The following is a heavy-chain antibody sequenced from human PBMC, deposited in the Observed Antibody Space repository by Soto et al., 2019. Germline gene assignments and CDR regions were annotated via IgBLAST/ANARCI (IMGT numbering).Heavy chain of an antibody. J-gene: IGHJ4*02. D-gene: IGHD3-10*01. Sequence: GGSLRLSCTASAFTFSNYAMSWVRQAPGKGLEWVSDISGSTTYYADSVKGRFTISRDNSKNTLYLQMNSLRAEDTAVYYCAKRRGSGSFYNPFDYWGQGTLVTVSS. CDR1: AFTFSNYA. V-gene: IGHV3-23*01. CDR2: ISGSTT. CDR3: AKRRGSGSFYNPFDY.